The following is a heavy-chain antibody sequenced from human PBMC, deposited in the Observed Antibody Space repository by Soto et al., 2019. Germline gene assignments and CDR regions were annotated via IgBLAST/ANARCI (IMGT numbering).Heavy chain of an antibody. V-gene: IGHV2-70*01. CDR2: IDWDDDK. CDR1: GFSLSTSGMC. D-gene: IGHD5-12*01. J-gene: IGHJ6*02. Sequence: SGPTLVNPTQPLTLTCTFSGFSLSTSGMCVSWIRQPPGKALEWLALIDWDDDKYYSTSLKTRLTISKDTSKNQVVLTMTNMDPVDTATYYCARIRRDGYIDYYYGMDVWGQGTTVTVSS. CDR3: ARIRRDGYIDYYYGMDV.